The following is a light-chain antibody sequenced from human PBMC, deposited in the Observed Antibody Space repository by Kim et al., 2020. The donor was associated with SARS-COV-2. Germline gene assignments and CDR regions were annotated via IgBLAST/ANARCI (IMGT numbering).Light chain of an antibody. CDR2: DAS. CDR1: QSVSRY. J-gene: IGKJ4*01. CDR3: QQRSNCPV. Sequence: YLYPGERATLACRDSQSVSRYLAWYQQKPGQAPRLLIYDASNRATGIPARFSGSGSGTDFTLTISSLEPEDFAVYYCQQRSNCPVFGGGTKVGIK. V-gene: IGKV3-11*01.